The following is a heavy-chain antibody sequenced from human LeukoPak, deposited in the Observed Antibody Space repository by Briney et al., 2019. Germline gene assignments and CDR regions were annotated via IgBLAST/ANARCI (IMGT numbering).Heavy chain of an antibody. CDR3: ARGPYKDFWSGYSDY. D-gene: IGHD3-3*01. CDR1: GFSFTNFW. V-gene: IGHV3-7*01. CDR2: IHPEGNEK. Sequence: GGSLRLSCAVSGFSFTNFWMSWVRQAPGRGLEWVANIHPEGNEKYHVESVKGRFTISRDNTENLLFLQMNGLRVADTAVYYCARGPYKDFWSGYSDYWGQGTLVTVSS. J-gene: IGHJ4*02.